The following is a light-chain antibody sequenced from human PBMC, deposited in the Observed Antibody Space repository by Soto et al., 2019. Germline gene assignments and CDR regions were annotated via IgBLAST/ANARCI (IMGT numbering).Light chain of an antibody. CDR2: GAS. J-gene: IGKJ1*01. CDR1: QSVSSSY. CDR3: QQYGSSPWT. V-gene: IGKV3-20*01. Sequence: IVLTQSPGTLSLSPGERATLSCRASQSVSSSYLAWYQQKPGQAPRILIYGASSRATGIPDRFSGSGSGTDFTLTISSLEPEDFAVYYCQQYGSSPWTFGQGTKVEIK.